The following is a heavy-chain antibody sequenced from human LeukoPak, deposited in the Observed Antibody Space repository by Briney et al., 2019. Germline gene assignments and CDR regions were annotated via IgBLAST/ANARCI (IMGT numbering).Heavy chain of an antibody. D-gene: IGHD2-15*01. CDR1: VFTFSSYS. Sequence: GGSLRLSCAASVFTFSSYSMNWVRQAPWKGLEWVSYISSSSSTIYYADSVKGRFTISRDNANNSLYLQMNSLRDEDTAVFYCARDSRYCSGGSCCDWFDPWGQGTLVTVSS. CDR3: ARDSRYCSGGSCCDWFDP. J-gene: IGHJ5*02. V-gene: IGHV3-48*02. CDR2: ISSSSSTI.